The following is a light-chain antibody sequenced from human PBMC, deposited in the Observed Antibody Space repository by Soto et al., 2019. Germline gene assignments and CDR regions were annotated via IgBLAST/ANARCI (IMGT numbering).Light chain of an antibody. J-gene: IGLJ2*01. CDR1: SSDVGGYKY. V-gene: IGLV2-14*01. CDR3: ASYTSSSTSVI. Sequence: QSVLTQPASVSESPGQSITSSCTGTSSDVGGYKYVSWYQQHPDKAHKLIIFEVSNRPSGISSRCSGSKSGNTASLTISGLQAEDAADYYCASYTSSSTSVIFGRGTKLTVL. CDR2: EVS.